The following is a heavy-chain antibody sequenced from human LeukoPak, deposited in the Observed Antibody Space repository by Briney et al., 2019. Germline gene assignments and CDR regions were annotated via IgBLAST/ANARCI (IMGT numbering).Heavy chain of an antibody. CDR2: ISGSGSIT. J-gene: IGHJ6*02. CDR1: GVNFRRYG. V-gene: IGHV3-23*01. Sequence: GGSLRLSCAGSGVNFRRYGISWVRQAPGKGLEWVSAISGSGSITFYADSVKGRFTVSRDNSRKTLYLQMSSLRAEDTAVYYCAKEPVAVPSYYGMDVWGQGTTVTVSS. CDR3: AKEPVAVPSYYGMDV. D-gene: IGHD6-19*01.